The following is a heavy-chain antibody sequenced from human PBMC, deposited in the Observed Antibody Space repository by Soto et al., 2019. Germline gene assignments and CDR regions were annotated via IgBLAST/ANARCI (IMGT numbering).Heavy chain of an antibody. CDR3: ARAPITMVRGVIVGAVYYYYYGMDV. Sequence: SVKVSCKASGGTFSSYAISWVRQAPGQGLEWMGGIIPIFGTANYAQKFQGRVTITADESTSTAYMELSSLRSEDTAVYYCARAPITMVRGVIVGAVYYYYYGMDVWGQGTTVTVSS. V-gene: IGHV1-69*13. CDR2: IIPIFGTA. D-gene: IGHD3-10*01. J-gene: IGHJ6*02. CDR1: GGTFSSYA.